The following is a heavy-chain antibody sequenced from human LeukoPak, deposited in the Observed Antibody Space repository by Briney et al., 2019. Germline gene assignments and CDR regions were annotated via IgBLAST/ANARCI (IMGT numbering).Heavy chain of an antibody. CDR3: VRGSYQFEY. CDR1: GFTFSYYD. V-gene: IGHV3-49*03. CDR2: IRSNDYGGTT. Sequence: GGSLGLSCTGFGFTFSYYDMTWFRQAPGKGLEWVGSIRSNDYGGTTECAASVRGRFTISRDDSKTSAHLQMNSLNIEDTALYYCVRGSYQFEYWGQGTLVTVS. J-gene: IGHJ4*02. D-gene: IGHD1-26*01.